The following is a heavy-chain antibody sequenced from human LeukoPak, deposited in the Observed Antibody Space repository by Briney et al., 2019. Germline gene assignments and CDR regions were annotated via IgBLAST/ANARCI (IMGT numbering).Heavy chain of an antibody. CDR2: IYPGDSRI. CDR1: GYSFTNYW. Sequence: GESLKISCQGFGYSFTNYWIGWVRQMPGKGMKWMGVIYPGDSRIRYNPSFQGQVTISVDKSISTAYLQWVSLKASDTAMYYCACRDLTSTWSLPWGQGTLVIVSS. D-gene: IGHD6-13*01. V-gene: IGHV5-51*01. J-gene: IGHJ5*02. CDR3: ACRDLTSTWSLP.